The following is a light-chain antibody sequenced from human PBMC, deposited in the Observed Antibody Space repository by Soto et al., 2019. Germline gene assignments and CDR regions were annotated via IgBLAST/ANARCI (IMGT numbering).Light chain of an antibody. Sequence: QPVLTQPPSVSGAPGQRVTISCTGSSSNIGAGYDVHWYQQFPGTAPKLLIYANSNRPSGVPDRFSGSKSGTSASLAITGLQAEDEADYYCQSYDGSLRGYVFGTGTKVTVL. CDR2: ANS. V-gene: IGLV1-40*01. CDR3: QSYDGSLRGYV. J-gene: IGLJ1*01. CDR1: SSNIGAGYD.